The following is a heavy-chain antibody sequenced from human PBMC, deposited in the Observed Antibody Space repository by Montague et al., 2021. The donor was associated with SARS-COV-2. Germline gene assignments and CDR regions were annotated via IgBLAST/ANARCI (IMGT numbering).Heavy chain of an antibody. J-gene: IGHJ2*01. V-gene: IGHV4-31*03. Sequence: TLSLTCTVSGGSNSSGGYYWSWIRQHPGKGLEWIGYIYYSGSTXYNPSLKSRVTTSVDTSKNQFSLKLSSVTAADTAVYYCARVHIVVVTAMRYFDLWGRGTLVTVSS. CDR1: GGSNSSGGYY. D-gene: IGHD2-21*02. CDR2: IYYSGST. CDR3: ARVHIVVVTAMRYFDL.